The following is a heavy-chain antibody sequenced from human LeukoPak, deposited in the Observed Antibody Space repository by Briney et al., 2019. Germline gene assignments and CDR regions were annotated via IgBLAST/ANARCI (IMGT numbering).Heavy chain of an antibody. CDR3: ARVLPAWATYYYDSSGYYTFDY. J-gene: IGHJ4*02. Sequence: ASVKVSCKASGYTFTSYDINWVRQATGQGLEWMGWMNPNSGNTGYAQKFQGRVTMTRNTSISTAYVELSSLRSEDTAVYYCARVLPAWATYYYDSSGYYTFDYWGLGTLVTVSS. V-gene: IGHV1-8*01. CDR1: GYTFTSYD. D-gene: IGHD3-22*01. CDR2: MNPNSGNT.